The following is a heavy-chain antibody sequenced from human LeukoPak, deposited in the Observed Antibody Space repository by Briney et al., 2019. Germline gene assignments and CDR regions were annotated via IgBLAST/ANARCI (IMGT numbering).Heavy chain of an antibody. V-gene: IGHV3-74*01. CDR2: ISTDGYTT. Sequence: XRXSCAAXXXXXXXXXMHWXRXAPRXGLVWVSRISTDGYTTDYADFVQGRFTASRDNTKNTWSLEMNSLRAEDTAVYYCVVGGSPGYWGQGTLVTVSS. CDR1: XXXXXXXX. J-gene: IGHJ4*02. D-gene: IGHD2-15*01. CDR3: VVGGSPGY.